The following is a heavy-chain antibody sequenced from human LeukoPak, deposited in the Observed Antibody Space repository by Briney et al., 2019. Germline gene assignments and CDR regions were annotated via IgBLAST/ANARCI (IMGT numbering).Heavy chain of an antibody. CDR3: AATNYYDSSGYYYGFDY. CDR2: ISSSSSYI. CDR1: GFTFRSYP. Sequence: PGGSLRLSCAASGFTFRSYPMNWVRQAPGKGLEWVSSISSSSSYIYYADSVKGRFTISRDNAKNSLYLQMNSLRAEDTAVYYCAATNYYDSSGYYYGFDYWGQGTLVTVSS. D-gene: IGHD3-22*01. J-gene: IGHJ4*02. V-gene: IGHV3-21*01.